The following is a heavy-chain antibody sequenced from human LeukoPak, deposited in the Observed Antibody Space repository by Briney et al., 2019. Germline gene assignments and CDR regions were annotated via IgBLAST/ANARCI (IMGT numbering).Heavy chain of an antibody. CDR2: IKSKTDGGTT. D-gene: IGHD1-26*01. Sequence: GGSLRLSCVGFGFTFSTCPMHWVRLAPGKGLEWVGRIKSKTDGGTTDYAAPVKGRFTISRDDSKNTLYLQMNSLKTEDTAVYYCTTDPAYSGSYWPPPHGYWGQGTLVTVSS. CDR3: TTDPAYSGSYWPPPHGY. V-gene: IGHV3-15*01. CDR1: GFTFSTCP. J-gene: IGHJ4*02.